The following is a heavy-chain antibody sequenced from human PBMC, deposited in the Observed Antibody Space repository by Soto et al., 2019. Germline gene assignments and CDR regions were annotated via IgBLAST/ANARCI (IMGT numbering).Heavy chain of an antibody. CDR2: IKSKTDGGTT. CDR1: GFTFSNAW. J-gene: IGHJ3*02. D-gene: IGHD3-22*01. CDR3: NKGVRLGPNAFDI. V-gene: IGHV3-15*01. Sequence: PGGSLRLSCAASGFTFSNAWMSWVRQAPGKGLEWVGRIKSKTDGGTTDYAAPVKGRFTISRDDSKNTLYLQMNSLKTEDTAVYYCNKGVRLGPNAFDIWGQGTMVTVSS.